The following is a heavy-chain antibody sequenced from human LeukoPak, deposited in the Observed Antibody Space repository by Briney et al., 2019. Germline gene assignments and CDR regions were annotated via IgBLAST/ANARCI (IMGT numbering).Heavy chain of an antibody. CDR2: INHSGST. D-gene: IGHD2-2*01. J-gene: IGHJ4*02. CDR1: RGSFSGYY. CDR3: ARGLSRTPPVGY. V-gene: IGHV4-34*01. Sequence: SETLSLTCAVYRGSFSGYYWSWIRQPPGKGLEWIGEINHSGSTNYNPSLKSRVTISVDTSKNQFSLKLNSVTAADTAVYYCARGLSRTPPVGYWGQGTLVTVSS.